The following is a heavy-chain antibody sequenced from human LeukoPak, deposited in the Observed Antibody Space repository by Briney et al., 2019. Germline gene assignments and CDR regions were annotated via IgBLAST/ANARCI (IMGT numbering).Heavy chain of an antibody. Sequence: PGGSLRLSCAASGFTFSSYWMHWVRQAPGKGLVWVSRINSDGSSTSYADSVKGRFTISRDNAKNTLYLQMNSLRAEDTAVYYCARDPPSSSWYADDDYWGQGTLVTVSS. D-gene: IGHD6-13*01. CDR2: INSDGSST. CDR1: GFTFSSYW. CDR3: ARDPPSSSWYADDDY. V-gene: IGHV3-74*01. J-gene: IGHJ4*02.